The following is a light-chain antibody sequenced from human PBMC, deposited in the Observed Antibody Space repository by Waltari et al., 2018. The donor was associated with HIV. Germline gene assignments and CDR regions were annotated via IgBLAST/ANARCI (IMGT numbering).Light chain of an antibody. CDR3: MQALETPRT. CDR1: RSLLHSDGYNY. V-gene: IGKV2-28*01. CDR2: LGS. J-gene: IGKJ2*02. Sequence: DVVMTQSPLSLPVPPGAPASISCRSSRSLLHSDGYNYLDWYLQKPGQSPQLLIYLGSNRASGVPDRISGSGSGTEFTLKISRVGAEDVGLYYCMQALETPRTFGQGTKLEIK.